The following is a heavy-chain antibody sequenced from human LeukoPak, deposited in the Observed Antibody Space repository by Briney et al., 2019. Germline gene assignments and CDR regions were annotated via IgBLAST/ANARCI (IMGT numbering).Heavy chain of an antibody. D-gene: IGHD6-19*01. Sequence: GGSLRLSCAASGFAFNTYWMHWVRQAPGKGLEWVSAISGSGGSTYYADSVKGRFTISRDNSKNTLYLQMNSLRAEDTAVYYCARPTAQWLVQNAFDIWGQGTMVTVSS. V-gene: IGHV3-23*01. CDR3: ARPTAQWLVQNAFDI. J-gene: IGHJ3*02. CDR2: ISGSGGST. CDR1: GFAFNTYW.